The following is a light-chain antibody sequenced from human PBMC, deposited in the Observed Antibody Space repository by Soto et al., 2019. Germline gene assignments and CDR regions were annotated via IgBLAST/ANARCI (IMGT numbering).Light chain of an antibody. CDR3: QQRSTWPPFT. Sequence: EIVLTQSPATLSLSPGERATLSCRASHSVSTSLAWYQQKPGQAPSLLIYDASNRATGIPARFSGSGSGTAFSLPIGSLEPEDFAVYYCQQRSTWPPFTFGPGTKVDIK. CDR1: HSVSTS. J-gene: IGKJ3*01. V-gene: IGKV3-11*01. CDR2: DAS.